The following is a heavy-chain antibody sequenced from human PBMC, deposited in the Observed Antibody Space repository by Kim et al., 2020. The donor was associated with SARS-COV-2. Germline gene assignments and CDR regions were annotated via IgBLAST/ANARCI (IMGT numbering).Heavy chain of an antibody. D-gene: IGHD6-19*01. Sequence: SETLSLTCTVSIGSISSDYWTWIRQPPGKGLEWIGYIHYSGRTRYNPSLRSRVAIFVDPSKSHFSLSLTSVTAADTAVYFCARIPDISGWPFDSWGQGILVSVFS. J-gene: IGHJ4*02. CDR3: ARIPDISGWPFDS. V-gene: IGHV4-59*01. CDR1: IGSISSDY. CDR2: IHYSGRT.